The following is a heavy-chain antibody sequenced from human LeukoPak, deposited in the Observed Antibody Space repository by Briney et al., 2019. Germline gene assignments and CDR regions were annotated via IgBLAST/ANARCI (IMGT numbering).Heavy chain of an antibody. V-gene: IGHV3-11*01. J-gene: IGHJ4*02. CDR1: GFTFSDYY. Sequence: PGGSLRLSCAASGFTFSDYYMSWIRQAPGKGLEWVSYISSSGSTIYYADSVKGRFTISRDNAKNSLYVQMNSLRAEDTAVYYCARDRRGGSYRYFDYWGQGTLVTVSS. CDR3: ARDRRGGSYRYFDY. CDR2: ISSSGSTI. D-gene: IGHD1-26*01.